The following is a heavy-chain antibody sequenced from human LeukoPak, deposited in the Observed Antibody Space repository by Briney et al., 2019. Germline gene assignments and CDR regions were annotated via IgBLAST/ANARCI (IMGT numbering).Heavy chain of an antibody. V-gene: IGHV3-23*01. CDR2: IIGNGGST. CDR1: GFTFSNYA. D-gene: IGHD6-13*01. Sequence: GGSLRLSCAASGFTFSNYAMSWVRQAPGKGLEWVSGIIGNGGSTYYAGPVKGRFTISRDNSKSTVYLQMNSLRADDTAVYYCAKELSPYSSSWFDYWGQGTLVTVSS. CDR3: AKELSPYSSSWFDY. J-gene: IGHJ5*01.